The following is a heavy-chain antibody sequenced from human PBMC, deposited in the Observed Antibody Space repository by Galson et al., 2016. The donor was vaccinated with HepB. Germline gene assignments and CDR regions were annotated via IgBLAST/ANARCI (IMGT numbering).Heavy chain of an antibody. V-gene: IGHV3-33*08. CDR3: ARDQGSWIQLWFPSFDY. D-gene: IGHD5-18*01. CDR2: IWYDGGNN. Sequence: SLRLSCAASGFTFSSYGMHWVRQAPGKGLEWVAVIWYDGGNNFYADSAKGRFTISRDNYKNTLYLQMNSLRAEDTAVYYCARDQGSWIQLWFPSFDYWGRGTLVSVSS. J-gene: IGHJ4*02. CDR1: GFTFSSYG.